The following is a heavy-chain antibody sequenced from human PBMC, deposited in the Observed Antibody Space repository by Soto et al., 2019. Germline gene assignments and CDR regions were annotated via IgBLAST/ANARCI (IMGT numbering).Heavy chain of an antibody. Sequence: EVQLVESGGGLVQPGGSLRLSCAASGFTFSSHWMHWVRQAPGKGLVWVSRINRDGSNTSYADSVKGRSTISRDNAKKTLYLEMHSLRAEDTAVYYCARDNYDFWSGVFYYYIDVWGKGTTVTVSS. D-gene: IGHD3-3*01. CDR1: GFTFSSHW. V-gene: IGHV3-74*01. J-gene: IGHJ6*03. CDR2: INRDGSNT. CDR3: ARDNYDFWSGVFYYYIDV.